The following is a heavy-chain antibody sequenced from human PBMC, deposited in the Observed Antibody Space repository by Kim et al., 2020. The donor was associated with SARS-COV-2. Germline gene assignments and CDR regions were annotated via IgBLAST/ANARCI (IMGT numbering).Heavy chain of an antibody. CDR2: IKQDGSEK. D-gene: IGHD4-17*01. V-gene: IGHV3-7*03. CDR1: GFTFSSYW. CDR3: ARDFTVTTHYYYGMDV. J-gene: IGHJ6*02. Sequence: GGSLRLSCAASGFTFSSYWMNWVRQAPGKGLEWVANIKQDGSEKYYVDSVKGRFTISRDKAKNSLYLQMNSLRAEDTAVYYCARDFTVTTHYYYGMDVWGQGTTVTVSS.